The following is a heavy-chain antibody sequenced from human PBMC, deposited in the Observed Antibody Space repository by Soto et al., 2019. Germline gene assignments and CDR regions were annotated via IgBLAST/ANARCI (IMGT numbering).Heavy chain of an antibody. V-gene: IGHV3-33*01. Sequence: QVQLVESGGGVVQPGRSLRLSCAASGFTFSSYGMHWFRQAPGKGLEWVAVIWYDGSNKYYADSVKGRFTISIDNSKNTLYLQMNSRRAEDTAVYYCARGMYTIDYWGQGTLVTVSS. CDR2: IWYDGSNK. J-gene: IGHJ4*02. CDR3: ARGMYTIDY. CDR1: GFTFSSYG. D-gene: IGHD1-1*01.